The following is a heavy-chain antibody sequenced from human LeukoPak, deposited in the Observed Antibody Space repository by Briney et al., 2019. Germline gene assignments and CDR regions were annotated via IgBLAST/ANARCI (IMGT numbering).Heavy chain of an antibody. J-gene: IGHJ4*02. CDR1: GFMFDDHT. D-gene: IGHD5-18*01. Sequence: GGSLRLSCVASGFMFDDHTMHWVRQAPGKRLQWVSLINWDGGSTYYDASVKGRFTVSRDNSKNSLYLQMNSLRTENTAFYYCATGDEDSPMNFYHWGQGTLVTVSS. CDR3: ATGDEDSPMNFYH. CDR2: INWDGGST. V-gene: IGHV3-43*01.